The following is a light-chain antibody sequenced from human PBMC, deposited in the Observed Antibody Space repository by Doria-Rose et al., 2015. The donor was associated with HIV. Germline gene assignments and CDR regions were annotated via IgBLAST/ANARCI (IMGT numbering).Light chain of an antibody. CDR3: QQYDNLPPGIT. Sequence: GDRVTITCQTSQDISNYLNWYQQKPGKAPKLLIYDASNLETGAPSRFSGSGSGTDFTFTISSLQPEDIATYYCQQYDNLPPGITFGQGTRLEIK. CDR1: QDISNY. J-gene: IGKJ5*01. CDR2: DAS. V-gene: IGKV1-33*01.